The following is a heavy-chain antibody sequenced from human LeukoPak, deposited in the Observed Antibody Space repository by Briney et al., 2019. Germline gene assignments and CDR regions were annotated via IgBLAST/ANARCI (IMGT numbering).Heavy chain of an antibody. D-gene: IGHD2-15*01. Sequence: PSETLSLTCGVYGGSFSGYYWNWIRQPPGKGLEWIGEINHSGSTNYNPSLKSRVTISVDTSKNQFSLKLTSVTAADTALYYCARLLGYYFDYWGQGTLVTVSS. CDR2: INHSGST. CDR3: ARLLGYYFDY. CDR1: GGSFSGYY. V-gene: IGHV4-34*01. J-gene: IGHJ4*02.